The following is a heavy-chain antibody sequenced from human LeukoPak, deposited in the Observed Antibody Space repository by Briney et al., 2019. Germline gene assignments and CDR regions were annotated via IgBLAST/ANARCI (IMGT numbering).Heavy chain of an antibody. D-gene: IGHD1-26*01. Sequence: SETLSLTCTVSGGSISSGSYYWSWIRQPAGKGLEWIGRIYTSGSTNYNPSLKSRVTISVDTSKNQFSLKLSSVTAADTAVYYCARVFSGSYSTVEAFDIWGQGTMVTVSS. CDR3: ARVFSGSYSTVEAFDI. V-gene: IGHV4-61*02. CDR2: IYTSGST. J-gene: IGHJ3*02. CDR1: GGSISSGSYY.